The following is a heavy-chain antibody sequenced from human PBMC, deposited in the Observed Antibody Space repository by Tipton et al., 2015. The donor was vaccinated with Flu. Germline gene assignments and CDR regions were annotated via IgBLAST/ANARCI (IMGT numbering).Heavy chain of an antibody. CDR1: GYTLTGYY. J-gene: IGHJ5*02. V-gene: IGHV1-2*02. CDR2: INPNGGGT. D-gene: IGHD6-13*01. Sequence: QLVQSGAEMRKPGASVKVSCKASGYTLTGYYMHWVRQAPGQGLEWMGWINPNGGGTNSAQTFQGRVTMTRDTSINTAYMEMTSLTSDDTAVYYCAAVKPTGYLGTAAGWFDTWGQGTLVSVSS. CDR3: AAVKPTGYLGTAAGWFDT.